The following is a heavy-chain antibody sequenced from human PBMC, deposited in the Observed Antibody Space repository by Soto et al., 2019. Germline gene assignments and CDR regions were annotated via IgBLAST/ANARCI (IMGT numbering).Heavy chain of an antibody. J-gene: IGHJ4*02. CDR2: ITPYNGDT. CDR3: ARGARNYCDY. V-gene: IGHV1-18*01. CDR1: GYTFTDYG. Sequence: QVQLVQSGAEVKKPGASVKVSCKASGYTFTDYGITWVRQAPGQGLEWMGWITPYNGDTNYARKFQGRITMTTDTSTDTAYMDLRSLISDDTAVYSCARGARNYCDYWGQGTLVTVSS.